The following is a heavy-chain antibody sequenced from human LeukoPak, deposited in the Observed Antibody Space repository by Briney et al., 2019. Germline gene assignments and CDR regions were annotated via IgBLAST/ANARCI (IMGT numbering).Heavy chain of an antibody. J-gene: IGHJ4*02. Sequence: GASVKVSFKSSVYTFTIYGISWVRQAPGQGLEWMGWISAYNGNTNYAQKLQGRVTMTTDTSTSTAYMELRSLRSDDTAVYYCARDNRLVPAELDYWGQGTLVTVSS. D-gene: IGHD6-19*01. CDR1: VYTFTIYG. CDR3: ARDNRLVPAELDY. CDR2: ISAYNGNT. V-gene: IGHV1-18*01.